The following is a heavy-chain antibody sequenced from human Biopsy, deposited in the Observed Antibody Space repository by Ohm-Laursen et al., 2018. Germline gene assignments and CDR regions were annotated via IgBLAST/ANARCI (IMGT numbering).Heavy chain of an antibody. J-gene: IGHJ5*02. CDR1: GGSISNNNYY. V-gene: IGHV4-39*01. CDR3: ARDYDTSGYYYVS. D-gene: IGHD3-22*01. CDR2: IFYRGST. Sequence: GTLSLTCTVSGGSISNNNYYWGWIRPPPGKGLEWIGSIFYRGSTHYKPSLKSRVNISVDTSKTQFSLKLNSVTAADTAVYYCARDYDTSGYYYVSWGQGTLVTVSS.